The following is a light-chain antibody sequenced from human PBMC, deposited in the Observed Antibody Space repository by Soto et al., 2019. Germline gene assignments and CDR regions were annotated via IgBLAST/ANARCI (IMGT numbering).Light chain of an antibody. J-gene: IGKJ1*01. V-gene: IGKV2-28*01. CDR3: MQALETPWA. CDR1: QSLLHTNGYNY. CDR2: LGS. Sequence: VMTQSPLSLPVTPGEPASISCRSSQSLLHTNGYNYLDWYLQKPGQSPQLLIYLGSNRASGVPDRFSGSGSGTDFTLEISRVEAEDVGVYYCMQALETPWAFGQGTKVEMK.